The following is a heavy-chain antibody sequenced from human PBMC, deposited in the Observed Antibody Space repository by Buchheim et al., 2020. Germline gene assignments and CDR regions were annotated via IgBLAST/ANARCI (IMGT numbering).Heavy chain of an antibody. Sequence: QVQLVQSGAEVKKPGSSVKVSCKASGGTFSSYAISWVRQAPGQGLEWMGRIIPLLGIANYAQKFQGRVTITADKSTSTAYMELSSLRSEDTAVYYCARVLRIAAATTTRYYYGMDVWGQGTT. D-gene: IGHD6-13*01. CDR3: ARVLRIAAATTTRYYYGMDV. V-gene: IGHV1-69*04. CDR2: IIPLLGIA. J-gene: IGHJ6*02. CDR1: GGTFSSYA.